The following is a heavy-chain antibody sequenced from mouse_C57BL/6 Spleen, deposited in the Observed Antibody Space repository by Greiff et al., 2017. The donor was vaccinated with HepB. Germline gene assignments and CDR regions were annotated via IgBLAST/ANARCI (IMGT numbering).Heavy chain of an antibody. CDR3: ARKRGYGYFDV. D-gene: IGHD2-2*01. CDR2: INPNNGGT. V-gene: IGHV1-18*01. CDR1: GYTFTDYN. Sequence: EVQLQESGPELVKPGASVKIPCKASGYTFTDYNMDWVKQSHGKSLEWIGDINPNNGGTIYNQKFKGKATLTVDKSSSTAYMELRSLTSEDTAVYYCARKRGYGYFDVWGTGTTVTVSS. J-gene: IGHJ1*03.